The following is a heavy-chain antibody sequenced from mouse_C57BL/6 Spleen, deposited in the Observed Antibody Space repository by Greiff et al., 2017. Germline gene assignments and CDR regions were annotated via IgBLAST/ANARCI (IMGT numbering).Heavy chain of an antibody. D-gene: IGHD1-1*01. V-gene: IGHV10-1*01. CDR3: VRHGYYGSSGAMDY. CDR1: GFSFNTYA. Sequence: EVNLVESGGGLVQPKGSLKLSCAASGFSFNTYAMNWVRQAPGKGLEWVARIRSKSNKYATYYADSVKDRFTISRDDSESMLYRQMNNLKTEDTAMYYCVRHGYYGSSGAMDYWGQGTSVTVSS. J-gene: IGHJ4*01. CDR2: IRSKSNKYAT.